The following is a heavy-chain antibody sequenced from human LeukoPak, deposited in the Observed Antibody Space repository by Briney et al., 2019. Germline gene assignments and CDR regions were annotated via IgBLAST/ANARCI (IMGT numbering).Heavy chain of an antibody. Sequence: GGSLRLSCAASGFTFSNYAMSWVRQAPGKGLEWVSFIYSDNTHYSDSVKGRFTISRDNAKNSLYLQMNSLRAEDTAVYYCAREGSQLLRFLEWLLLSDYFDYWGQGTLVTVSS. CDR2: IYSDNT. CDR3: AREGSQLLRFLEWLLLSDYFDY. CDR1: GFTFSNYA. D-gene: IGHD3-3*01. J-gene: IGHJ4*02. V-gene: IGHV3-66*03.